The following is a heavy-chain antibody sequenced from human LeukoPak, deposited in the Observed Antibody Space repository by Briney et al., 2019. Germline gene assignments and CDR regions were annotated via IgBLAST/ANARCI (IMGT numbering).Heavy chain of an antibody. J-gene: IGHJ4*02. CDR3: ASGKTYYYDSSGYYYGGSYDY. CDR1: GGSISSSSYY. CDR2: IYYSGST. Sequence: SETLSLTCTVSGGSISSSSYYWGWIRQPPGKGLEWIGSIYYSGSTYYNPSLKSRVTISVDTSKNQFSLKLSSVTAADTAVYYCASGKTYYYDSSGYYYGGSYDYWGQGTLVTVSS. V-gene: IGHV4-39*01. D-gene: IGHD3-22*01.